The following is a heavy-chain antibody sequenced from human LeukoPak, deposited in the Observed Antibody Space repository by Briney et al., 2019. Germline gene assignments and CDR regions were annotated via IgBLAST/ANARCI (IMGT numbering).Heavy chain of an antibody. CDR3: ARPYSSGCDY. Sequence: GGSLRLSCAASGFTFSSYAMSWVRQAPGKGLEWVSSISSSSSYIYYADSVKGRFTISRDNAKNSLYLQMNSLRAEDTAVYYCARPYSSGCDYWGQGTLVTVSS. CDR1: GFTFSSYA. J-gene: IGHJ4*02. D-gene: IGHD6-19*01. CDR2: ISSSSSYI. V-gene: IGHV3-21*01.